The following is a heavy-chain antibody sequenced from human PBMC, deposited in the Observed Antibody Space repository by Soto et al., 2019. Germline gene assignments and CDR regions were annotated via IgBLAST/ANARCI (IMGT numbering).Heavy chain of an antibody. CDR2: IYYSGST. CDR3: ARHGRAEYVWGSLTAGKVYYGMEV. CDR1: GGSISGSSYY. D-gene: IGHD3-16*01. Sequence: SGTLSLTCTVSGGSISGSSYYWAWLRQSPGKGLEWIASIYYSGSTYYSPSFKSRVTISVDTTKNQFSLKMSSVTAADTAVYYCARHGRAEYVWGSLTAGKVYYGMEVWGQGTTVTVS. V-gene: IGHV4-39*01. J-gene: IGHJ6*02.